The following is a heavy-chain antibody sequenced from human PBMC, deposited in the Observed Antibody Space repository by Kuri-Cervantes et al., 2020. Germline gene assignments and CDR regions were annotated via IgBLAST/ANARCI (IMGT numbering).Heavy chain of an antibody. J-gene: IGHJ4*02. CDR2: ISSSGRVN. CDR1: GFTFSNYW. Sequence: GGSLRLSCAASGFTFSNYWMHWVRQAPGKGLEWVSSISSSGRVNYYAVSVKGRFTISRDNARNSLFLQLSTLRAEDTAMYYCARDLLYGEYVFDDWGQGTLVTVSS. D-gene: IGHD4-17*01. CDR3: ARDLLYGEYVFDD. V-gene: IGHV3-11*04.